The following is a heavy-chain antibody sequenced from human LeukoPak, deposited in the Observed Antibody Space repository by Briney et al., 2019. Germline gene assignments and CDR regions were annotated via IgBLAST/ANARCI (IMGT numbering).Heavy chain of an antibody. Sequence: SETLSLPCTVSGYSIRSGNFWDWIRQPPGKGLEWIGSIYHSGSTYYNPSLKSRVTISIDTSKNQFSLKLSSVTAADTAVYYCARRRMGSGGSCLMCAFDIWGQGTMVTVSS. V-gene: IGHV4-38-2*02. J-gene: IGHJ3*02. CDR2: IYHSGST. CDR1: GYSIRSGNF. D-gene: IGHD2-15*01. CDR3: ARRRMGSGGSCLMCAFDI.